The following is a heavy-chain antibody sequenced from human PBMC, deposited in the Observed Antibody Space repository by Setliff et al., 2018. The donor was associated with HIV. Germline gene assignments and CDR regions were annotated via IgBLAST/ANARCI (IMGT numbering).Heavy chain of an antibody. CDR2: INHSGRT. J-gene: IGHJ6*03. CDR1: GGSFSDYY. Sequence: SETLSLTCAVYGGSFSDYYWSWIRQPPGKGLEWIGEINHSGRTIQSPSLGSRVTISIDTSKNQFSLKLSSVSAADTAVYYCARVSKTYWYSIPRNYYYHMDVWGKGTTVTVSS. V-gene: IGHV4-34*01. CDR3: ARVSKTYWYSIPRNYYYHMDV. D-gene: IGHD2-8*02.